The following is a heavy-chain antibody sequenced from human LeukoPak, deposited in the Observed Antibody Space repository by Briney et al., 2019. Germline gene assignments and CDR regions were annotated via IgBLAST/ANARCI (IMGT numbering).Heavy chain of an antibody. CDR1: GFTFSTYA. D-gene: IGHD3-9*01. CDR2: ISTNGGST. J-gene: IGHJ6*02. CDR3: VKGMEDYDILTGVLDV. Sequence: GGTLRLSCSASGFTFSTYAMHWVRQAPGKGLEYVSAISTNGGSTYYADSVRGRFTISRDNSKNTLYLQMSSLRPEDTAVYYCVKGMEDYDILTGVLDVWGQGTTVTVSS. V-gene: IGHV3-64D*06.